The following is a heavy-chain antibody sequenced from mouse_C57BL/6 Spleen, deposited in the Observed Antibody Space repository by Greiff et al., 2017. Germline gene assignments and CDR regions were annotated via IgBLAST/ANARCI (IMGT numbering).Heavy chain of an antibody. CDR2: IYPGDGDT. V-gene: IGHV1-82*01. Sequence: LVESGPELVKPGASVKISCKASGYAFSSSWMNWVKQRPGKGLEWIGRIYPGDGDTNYNGKFKGKATLTADKSSSTAYMQLSSLTSEDSAVYFCARSPFITTVVGAMDYWGQGTSVTVSS. J-gene: IGHJ4*01. D-gene: IGHD1-1*01. CDR3: ARSPFITTVVGAMDY. CDR1: GYAFSSSW.